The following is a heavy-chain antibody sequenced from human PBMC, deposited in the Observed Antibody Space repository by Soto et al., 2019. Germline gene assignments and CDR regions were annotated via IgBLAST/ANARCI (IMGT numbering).Heavy chain of an antibody. D-gene: IGHD2-15*01. Sequence: QVQLVQSGAEVKKPGSSVKVSCKASGGTFSNYVISWVRQAPGQGLEWMGGIIPIFGTANYAQKFQDKVTITADESTGTAYMELSSLSSEDTAVYYCAGCDITPLYYHCGMDVWSQGTTVTVSS. J-gene: IGHJ6*02. CDR2: IIPIFGTA. V-gene: IGHV1-69*01. CDR3: AGCDITPLYYHCGMDV. CDR1: GGTFSNYV.